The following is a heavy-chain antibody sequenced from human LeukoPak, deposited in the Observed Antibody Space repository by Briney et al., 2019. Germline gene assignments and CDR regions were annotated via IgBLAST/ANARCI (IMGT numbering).Heavy chain of an antibody. CDR3: AKTTTGYSSGRFPGWPVDY. CDR1: GFTFSDYS. D-gene: IGHD6-19*01. CDR2: SGMDSGNT. J-gene: IGHJ4*02. V-gene: IGHV3-48*01. Sequence: GGSLRLSCAASGFTFSDYSMNWVRQAPGKGLEWISYSGMDSGNTNYADSVKGRFTISRDNSKNTVYLQMNSLRAEDTAVYYCAKTTTGYSSGRFPGWPVDYWGQGTLVTVSS.